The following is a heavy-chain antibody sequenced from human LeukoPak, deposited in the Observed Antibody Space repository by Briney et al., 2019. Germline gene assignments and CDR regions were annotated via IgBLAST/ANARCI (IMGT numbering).Heavy chain of an antibody. Sequence: PSETLSLTCTVSGASISSGNYYWTWIRQPPGKGLEWLGYISYSASSNYNPSLKSRVSISVDTSKNKFSLKLNSVTAADTAVYYCARQTGSGLFILPGGQGTLVTVSS. J-gene: IGHJ4*02. CDR3: ARQTGSGLFILP. CDR1: GASISSGNYY. V-gene: IGHV4-61*01. CDR2: ISYSASS. D-gene: IGHD3/OR15-3a*01.